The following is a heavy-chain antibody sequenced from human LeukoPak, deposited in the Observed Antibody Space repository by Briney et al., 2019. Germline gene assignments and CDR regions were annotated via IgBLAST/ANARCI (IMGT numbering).Heavy chain of an antibody. J-gene: IGHJ6*02. CDR1: GYSFTGYW. CDR3: ARQRGSAFRGFYGMDV. CDR2: IYPGDSDT. D-gene: IGHD3-16*01. Sequence: GESLKISCKGSGYSFTGYWIGWVRQMPGKGLEWMGIIYPGDSDTRYSPSFQGQVTISADKSISTAYLQWSSLKASDTAMYYCARQRGSAFRGFYGMDVWGQGTTVTVSS. V-gene: IGHV5-51*01.